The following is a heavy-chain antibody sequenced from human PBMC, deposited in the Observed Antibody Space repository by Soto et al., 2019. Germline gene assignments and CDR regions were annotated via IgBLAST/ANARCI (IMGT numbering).Heavy chain of an antibody. CDR2: ISYDGSNK. J-gene: IGHJ4*02. CDR3: AKDAGGPLSSFDY. D-gene: IGHD2-15*01. V-gene: IGHV3-30*18. Sequence: GGSLRLSCAASGFTFSSYGMHWVRQAPGKGLEWVAVISYDGSNKYYADSVKGRFTISRDNSKNTLYLQMNSLRAEDTAVYYCAKDAGGPLSSFDYWGRGTLVTVSA. CDR1: GFTFSSYG.